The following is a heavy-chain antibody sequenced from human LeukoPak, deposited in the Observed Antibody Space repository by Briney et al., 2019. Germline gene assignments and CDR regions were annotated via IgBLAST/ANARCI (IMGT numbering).Heavy chain of an antibody. CDR1: GYTFTGYY. V-gene: IGHV1-2*02. D-gene: IGHD3-22*01. J-gene: IGHJ4*02. Sequence: GASVKVSCKASGYTFTGYYMHWVRQAPGQGLEWMGWINPNSGGTNYAQKFQGRVTMTRDTSISTAYMELSRLRSDDTAVYYCARDILTMTTPYYFDYWGQGTLVTVSS. CDR2: INPNSGGT. CDR3: ARDILTMTTPYYFDY.